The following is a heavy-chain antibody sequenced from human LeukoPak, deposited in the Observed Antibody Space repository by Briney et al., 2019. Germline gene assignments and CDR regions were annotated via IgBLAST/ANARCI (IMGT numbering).Heavy chain of an antibody. Sequence: GGSLRLSCAASGFTFSTYGMSWVRQAPGKGLQWVSTIPSGGGTYYADSVKGRFTISRDNSKNTLYLQMNSLQSEDTAVYYCAKEGKTRNWNYYQAKAVYWGQGTLVTVSS. CDR1: GFTFSTYG. CDR3: AKEGKTRNWNYYQAKAVY. V-gene: IGHV3-23*01. CDR2: IPSGGGT. J-gene: IGHJ4*02. D-gene: IGHD1-7*01.